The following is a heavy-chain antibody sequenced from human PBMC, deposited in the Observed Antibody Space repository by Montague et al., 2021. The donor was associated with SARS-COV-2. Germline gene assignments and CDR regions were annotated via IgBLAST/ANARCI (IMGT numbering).Heavy chain of an antibody. CDR3: ASHRGVPAAGRPVDF. J-gene: IGHJ4*02. V-gene: IGHV4-4*02. CDR1: GASLSNHRW. D-gene: IGHD6-25*01. Sequence: SETLSLTCSVSGASLSNHRWCDCVRLPPGKGLLWFAETHHGAGANYNLPLMSRVAIARDEAKNQYFLTMTSMSAADTGFYYCASHRGVPAAGRPVDFWGQGTLVTVSS. CDR2: THHGAGA.